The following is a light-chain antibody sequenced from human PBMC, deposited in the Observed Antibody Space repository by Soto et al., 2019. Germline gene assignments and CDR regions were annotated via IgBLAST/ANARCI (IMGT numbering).Light chain of an antibody. CDR1: QSVNIW. CDR2: KAS. V-gene: IGKV1-5*03. CDR3: QQYNNLWT. Sequence: DIQMTQSPSTLSASVGDRVTISCRASQSVNIWLAWYQQKPGRAPKLLISKASSLESGVPSRFSGSGSGTEFTLTISSLQPDDLATYYCQQYNNLWTFGQGTKVEIK. J-gene: IGKJ1*01.